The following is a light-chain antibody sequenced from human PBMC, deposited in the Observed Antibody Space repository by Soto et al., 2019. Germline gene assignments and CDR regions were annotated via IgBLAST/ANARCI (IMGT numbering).Light chain of an antibody. J-gene: IGKJ1*01. CDR1: QSISSY. CDR2: AAS. CDR3: HQCFWHWT. Sequence: DIQMTQSPSSPSASVGDRVTITCRASQSISSYLNWYQQKPGKAPKLLIYAASSLQSGVPSRFSGSGSLTDFALDISSLQPEDFATYYCHQCFWHWTVGQGPQVDIK. V-gene: IGKV1-39*01.